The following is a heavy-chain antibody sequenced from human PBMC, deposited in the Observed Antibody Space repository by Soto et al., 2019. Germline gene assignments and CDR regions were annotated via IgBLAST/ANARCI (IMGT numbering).Heavy chain of an antibody. CDR3: ATSSVTTTD. V-gene: IGHV3-33*01. CDR2: IWYDGSNK. CDR1: GFTFSSYG. D-gene: IGHD4-17*01. J-gene: IGHJ4*02. Sequence: GGSLRLSCAASGFTFSSYGMHWVRQAPGKGLEWVAVIWYDGSNKYYADSVKGRFTISRDNSKNTLYLQMNSLRAEDTAVYYCATSSVTTTDWGQGTLVTVSS.